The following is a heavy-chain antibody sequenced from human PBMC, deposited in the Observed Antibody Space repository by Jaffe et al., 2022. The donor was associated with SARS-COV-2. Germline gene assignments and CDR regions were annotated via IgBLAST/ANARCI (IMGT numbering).Heavy chain of an antibody. D-gene: IGHD4-17*01. V-gene: IGHV3-7*01. CDR3: ARALPILVPNDDYGDGHFDY. CDR2: IKQDGSEK. CDR1: GFTFSSYW. Sequence: EVQLVESGGGLVQPGGSLRLSCAASGFTFSSYWMSWVRQAPGKGLEWVANIKQDGSEKYYVDSVKGRFTISRDNAKNSLYLQMNSLRAEDTAVYYCARALPILVPNDDYGDGHFDYWGQGTLVTVSS. J-gene: IGHJ4*02.